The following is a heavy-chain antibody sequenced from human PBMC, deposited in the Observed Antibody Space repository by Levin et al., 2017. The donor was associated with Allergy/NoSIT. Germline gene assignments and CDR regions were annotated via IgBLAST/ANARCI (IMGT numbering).Heavy chain of an antibody. D-gene: IGHD4-17*01. V-gene: IGHV3-53*01. Sequence: SCAASGFTVSNNYMSWVRQAPGKGLEWVSVIYSGGSTYYADSVKGRFTISRDNSKNTLYLQMNSLRAEDTAVYYCVRGGSRVTSDYWGQGTLVTVSS. CDR1: GFTVSNNY. CDR2: IYSGGST. J-gene: IGHJ4*02. CDR3: VRGGSRVTSDY.